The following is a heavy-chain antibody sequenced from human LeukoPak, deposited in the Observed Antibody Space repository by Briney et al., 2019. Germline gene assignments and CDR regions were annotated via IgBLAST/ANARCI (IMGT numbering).Heavy chain of an antibody. J-gene: IGHJ4*02. CDR2: IHDDGFVR. Sequence: GGSLRLSCEASGFTFTAYALTWFRQAPGKGLEWVANIHDDGFVRNYVDSVKGRFTISRDNAKNSVYLQLNNLRVDDTALYYCARGRGWVDHWGQGTLVTVSS. CDR3: ARGRGWVDH. D-gene: IGHD3-16*01. V-gene: IGHV3-7*03. CDR1: GFTFTAYA.